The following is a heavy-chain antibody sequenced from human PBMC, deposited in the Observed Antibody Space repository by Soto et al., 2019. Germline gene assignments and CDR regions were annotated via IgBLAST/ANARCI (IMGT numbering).Heavy chain of an antibody. CDR1: GYSISSGYY. Sequence: KTSETLSLTCAVSGYSISSGYYWGWIRQPPGKGLEWIGSIYHSGSTYYNPSLKSRVTISVDTSKNQFSLKLSSVTAADTAVYYCAREGPDYGDYRYWGQGTLVTVSS. V-gene: IGHV4-38-2*02. D-gene: IGHD4-17*01. CDR3: AREGPDYGDYRY. CDR2: IYHSGST. J-gene: IGHJ4*02.